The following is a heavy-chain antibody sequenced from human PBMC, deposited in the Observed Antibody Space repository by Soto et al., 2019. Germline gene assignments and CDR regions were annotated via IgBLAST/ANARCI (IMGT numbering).Heavy chain of an antibody. J-gene: IGHJ4*02. Sequence: EVQLVESGGGLVQPGGSLRLSCAASGFTFSSYWMSWVRQAPGKGLEWVANIRQDGSDKYYVDSVKGRFTISRDNSKNSLYLPMNSLRVEDTAVYYCASPQQWLGQRGDFDYWGQGTLVTVSS. D-gene: IGHD6-19*01. CDR2: IRQDGSDK. CDR3: ASPQQWLGQRGDFDY. CDR1: GFTFSSYW. V-gene: IGHV3-7*05.